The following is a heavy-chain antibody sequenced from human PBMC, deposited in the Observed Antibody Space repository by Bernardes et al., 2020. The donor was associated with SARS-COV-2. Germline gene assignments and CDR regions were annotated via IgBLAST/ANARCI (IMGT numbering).Heavy chain of an antibody. CDR3: AKSYDYVWGSYRLAFDY. D-gene: IGHD3-16*02. Sequence: SETLSLTCTVSGGSISSSSYYWGWIRQPPGKGLEWIGSIYYSGSTYYNPSLKSRVTISVDTSKNQFSLKLSSVTAADTAVYYCAKSYDYVWGSYRLAFDYWGQGTLVTVSS. CDR2: IYYSGST. CDR1: GGSISSSSYY. V-gene: IGHV4-39*01. J-gene: IGHJ4*02.